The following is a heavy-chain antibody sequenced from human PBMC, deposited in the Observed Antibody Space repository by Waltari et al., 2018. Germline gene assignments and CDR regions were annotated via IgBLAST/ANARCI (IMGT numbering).Heavy chain of an antibody. CDR3: ARLRVGMATSDY. Sequence: QVQLQESGPGLVKPSETLSLTCAVSGYSISSGYYWGWPRQPPGKGLEWIGSIYHSGSTYYNPSLKSRVTISVDTSKNQFSLKLSSVTAADTAVYYCARLRVGMATSDYWGQGTLVTVSS. CDR2: IYHSGST. CDR1: GYSISSGYY. J-gene: IGHJ4*02. D-gene: IGHD5-12*01. V-gene: IGHV4-38-2*01.